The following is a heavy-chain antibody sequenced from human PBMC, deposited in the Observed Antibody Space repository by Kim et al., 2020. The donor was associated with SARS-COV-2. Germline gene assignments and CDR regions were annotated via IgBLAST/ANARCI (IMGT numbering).Heavy chain of an antibody. J-gene: IGHJ4*02. CDR1: GFTFSSYG. Sequence: GGSLRLSCAASGFTFSSYGMHWVRQAPGKGLEWVAVISYDGSNKYYADSVKGRFTISRDNSKNTLYLQMNSLRAEDTAVYYCAKGTVHLPGGRVRGVIVRYWGQGTLVTVSS. V-gene: IGHV3-30*18. D-gene: IGHD3-10*01. CDR2: ISYDGSNK. CDR3: AKGTVHLPGGRVRGVIVRY.